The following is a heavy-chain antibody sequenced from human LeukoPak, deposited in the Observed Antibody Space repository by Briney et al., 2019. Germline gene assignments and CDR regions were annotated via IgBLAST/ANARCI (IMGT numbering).Heavy chain of an antibody. CDR2: IRYDGSNK. J-gene: IGHJ4*02. Sequence: GGSLRLSCAASGFTFSSYGMHWVRQAPGKGLEWVAFIRYDGSNKYYADSVKGRFTISRDNSKNTLYLQMNSLRAEDTAVYYCAKGRGRGILWFGELFLWGQGTLVTVSS. CDR1: GFTFSSYG. CDR3: AKGRGRGILWFGELFL. V-gene: IGHV3-30*02. D-gene: IGHD3-10*01.